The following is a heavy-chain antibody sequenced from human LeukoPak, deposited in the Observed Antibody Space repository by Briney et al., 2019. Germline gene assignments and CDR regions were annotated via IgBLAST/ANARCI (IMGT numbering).Heavy chain of an antibody. CDR2: IYHSGST. J-gene: IGHJ3*02. Sequence: SGTLSLTCAVSGGSISSSDWWSWVRQPPGKGLEWIGEIYHSGSTNYNPSLKSRVTISVDKSKNQFSLKLSSVTAVDTAVYYCARNVLLWFGELLQPAAFDIWGQGTMVTVSS. CDR3: ARNVLLWFGELLQPAAFDI. V-gene: IGHV4-4*02. D-gene: IGHD3-10*01. CDR1: GGSISSSDW.